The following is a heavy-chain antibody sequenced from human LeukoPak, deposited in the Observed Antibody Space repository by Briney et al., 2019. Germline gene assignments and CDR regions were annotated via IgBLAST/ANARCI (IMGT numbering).Heavy chain of an antibody. J-gene: IGHJ4*02. CDR3: ARCGHYYDGGLDY. V-gene: IGHV4-34*01. CDR1: GGSFSGYY. Sequence: SETLSLTCAVYGGSFSGYYWSWIRQPPGKGLEWIGEINHSGSTNYNPSLKSRVTISVDTSKNQFSLKLSSVTAAGTAVYYCARCGHYYDGGLDYWGQGTLVTVSS. D-gene: IGHD3-22*01. CDR2: INHSGST.